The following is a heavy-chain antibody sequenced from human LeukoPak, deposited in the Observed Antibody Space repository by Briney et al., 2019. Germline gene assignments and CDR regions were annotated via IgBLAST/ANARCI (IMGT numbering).Heavy chain of an antibody. CDR2: DGSGT. J-gene: IGHJ6*03. CDR3: ARDGDTVLTRGYYYYMDV. Sequence: GGSLRLSCAVSGFTFSGHWMFWVRQAPGKGLEWVSSDGSGTGYTDSVKGRFTISRDNARNSLYLQMNSLRAEDTALYYCARDGDTVLTRGYYYYMDVWGKGTTVTVSS. CDR1: GFTFSGHW. D-gene: IGHD4-23*01. V-gene: IGHV3-74*01.